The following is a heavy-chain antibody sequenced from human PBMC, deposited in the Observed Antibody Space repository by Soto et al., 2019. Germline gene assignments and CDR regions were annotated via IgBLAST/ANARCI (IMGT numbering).Heavy chain of an antibody. D-gene: IGHD1-26*01. CDR3: ARRYGSAIDY. V-gene: IGHV4-30-4*01. CDR1: GGSISSGHYY. J-gene: IGHJ4*02. Sequence: SETLSLTCTVSGGSISSGHYYWSWIRQPPGKGLEWIGNIYFRGSTYYSPSLKGRGTISVDTSKNQFSLKLSSVTAADTAVYYCARRYGSAIDYWGQGTLVTVSS. CDR2: IYFRGST.